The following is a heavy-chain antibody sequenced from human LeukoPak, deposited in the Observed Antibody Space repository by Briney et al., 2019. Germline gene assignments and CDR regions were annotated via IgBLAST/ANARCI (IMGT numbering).Heavy chain of an antibody. CDR3: ARVELDYVRAIDY. CDR1: GGSISSGGYY. D-gene: IGHD4-17*01. Sequence: SETLSLTCTVSGGSISSGGYYWSWIRQHPGKGLEWIGYIYYSGSTYYNPSLKSRVTISVDTSKNQFSLKLSSVTAADTAVYYCARVELDYVRAIDYRGQGTLVTVSS. V-gene: IGHV4-31*03. CDR2: IYYSGST. J-gene: IGHJ4*02.